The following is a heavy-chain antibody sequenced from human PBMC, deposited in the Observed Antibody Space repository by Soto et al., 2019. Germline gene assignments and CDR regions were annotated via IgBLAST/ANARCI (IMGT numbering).Heavy chain of an antibody. CDR2: ISGSGGST. V-gene: IGHV3-23*01. D-gene: IGHD3-10*01. J-gene: IGHJ6*02. CDR3: AKFGQPGGYYYGMDV. CDR1: GFTFSTYA. Sequence: GGSLRLSCAASGFTFSTYAMSWVRQAPGKGLEWVSAISGSGGSTYYADSVKGRFTISRDNSKNTLYLQMNSLRAEDTAVYYCAKFGQPGGYYYGMDVWGQGTTVTVSS.